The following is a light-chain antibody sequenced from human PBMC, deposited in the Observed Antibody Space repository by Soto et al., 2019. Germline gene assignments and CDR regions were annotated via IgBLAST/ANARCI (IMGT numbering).Light chain of an antibody. J-gene: IGLJ1*01. V-gene: IGLV2-14*01. Sequence: VLTQPASVSGSPGQSITISCTGTSSDVGGYNYVSWYQLHQGKAPKLIIYEVSHRPSGASNHFSGYKSGNTASLTISGLQAEDEADYYCSSYTSTSTPCVFGTGTKVTVL. CDR2: EVS. CDR1: SSDVGGYNY. CDR3: SSYTSTSTPCV.